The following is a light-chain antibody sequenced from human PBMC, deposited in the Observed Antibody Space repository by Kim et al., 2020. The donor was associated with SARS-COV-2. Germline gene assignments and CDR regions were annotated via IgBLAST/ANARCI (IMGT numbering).Light chain of an antibody. Sequence: DIQMTQSPSTLSASVGDRVTITCRASQSINIWLAWYQQKPGKAPNLLIYDASNLETGVPSGFSGSGSGTQFTLTISSLQPDDFATYYCQEYKSDSWTFGQGTKVDIK. CDR3: QEYKSDSWT. CDR2: DAS. V-gene: IGKV1-5*01. J-gene: IGKJ1*01. CDR1: QSINIW.